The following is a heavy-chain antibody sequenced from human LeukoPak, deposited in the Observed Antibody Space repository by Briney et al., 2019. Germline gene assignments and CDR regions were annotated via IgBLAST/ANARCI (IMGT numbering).Heavy chain of an antibody. CDR3: ASEIDDYYYGSGSYH. V-gene: IGHV3-21*01. J-gene: IGHJ4*02. D-gene: IGHD3-10*01. CDR2: IRFSGCYI. Sequence: GGSLRPSCAASGFTFSSYSLHWVRQAPGKGVEWVSSIRFSGCYIYYADSVKGRFTISRDDAKNLLSLQMISLRVEDTAVYYCASEIDDYYYGSGSYHWGQGTLVTVSS. CDR1: GFTFSSYS.